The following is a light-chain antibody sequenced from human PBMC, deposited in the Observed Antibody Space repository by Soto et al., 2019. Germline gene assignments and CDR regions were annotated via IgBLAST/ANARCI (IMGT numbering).Light chain of an antibody. CDR2: GAS. J-gene: IGKJ2*01. Sequence: EIVLTQSPGTLSLSPGERATLSCRASQSVSSSYLAWYQQKPGQAPRLLIYGASSRATGIPDRFSGSGSGTDFTLTISRLEPEDFAVYYCQQYSNWPPLYTFGRGTKLEIK. V-gene: IGKV3-20*01. CDR3: QQYSNWPPLYT. CDR1: QSVSSSY.